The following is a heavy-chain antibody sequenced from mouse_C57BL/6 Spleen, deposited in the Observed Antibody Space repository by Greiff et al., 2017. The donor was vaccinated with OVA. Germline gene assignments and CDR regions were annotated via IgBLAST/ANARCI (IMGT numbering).Heavy chain of an antibody. V-gene: IGHV1-52*01. CDR3: AREYYYGSSSDYVDD. CDR1: GYTFTSYW. J-gene: IGHJ2*01. CDR2: IDPSDSET. Sequence: QVQLQQPGAELVRPGSSVKLSCKASGYTFTSYWMHWVKQRPIQGLEWIGNIDPSDSETHYTQKFKDKATLTVDKSSSTAYMQLSSLTSEDSAVYCCAREYYYGSSSDYVDDWGQGTTLTVSS. D-gene: IGHD1-1*01.